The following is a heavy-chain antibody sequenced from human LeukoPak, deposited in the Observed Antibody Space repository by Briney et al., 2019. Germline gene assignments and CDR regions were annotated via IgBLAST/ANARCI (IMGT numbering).Heavy chain of an antibody. CDR3: ARAGYCSSTSCYSFDAFDI. J-gene: IGHJ3*02. D-gene: IGHD2-2*01. V-gene: IGHV5-51*01. Sequence: GESLKISCKGSGYSFTSYWIGWVRQMPGKGLEWMGIIYHGDSDTRYSPSFQGQGTISADKSISTAYLQWSSLKASDTAMYYCARAGYCSSTSCYSFDAFDIWGQGTMVTVSS. CDR2: IYHGDSDT. CDR1: GYSFTSYW.